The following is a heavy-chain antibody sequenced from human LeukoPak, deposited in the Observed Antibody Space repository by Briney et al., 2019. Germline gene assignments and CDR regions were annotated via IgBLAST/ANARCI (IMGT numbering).Heavy chain of an antibody. CDR2: ISGGSGST. D-gene: IGHD3-22*01. V-gene: IGHV3-23*01. Sequence: GGSLRLSCAASGFTFSSYAMSWVRQAPGKGLAWVSTISGGSGSTYCADSVKGRFTISRDNSKNTLYLQMNSLRDEDAAVYYCAKHRFESGGYHSTDWGQGTLVTVSS. J-gene: IGHJ4*02. CDR3: AKHRFESGGYHSTD. CDR1: GFTFSSYA.